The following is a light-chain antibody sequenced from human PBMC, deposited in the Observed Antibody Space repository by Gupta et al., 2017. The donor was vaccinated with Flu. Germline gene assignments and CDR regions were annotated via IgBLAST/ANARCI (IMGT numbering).Light chain of an antibody. J-gene: IGKJ1*01. CDR2: KAS. Sequence: SASVGDRVIITCRASQSISNWLAWYQQKPGKAPNLLIYKASILESGVPSRFSGSGSGTEFTLTISSLQADDLATYYCQQYYSHGSFGQGTKVEIK. CDR1: QSISNW. CDR3: QQYYSHGS. V-gene: IGKV1-5*03.